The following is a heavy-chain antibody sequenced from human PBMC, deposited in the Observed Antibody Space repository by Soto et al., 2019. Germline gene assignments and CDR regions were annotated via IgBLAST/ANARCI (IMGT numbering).Heavy chain of an antibody. CDR1: GGSVSSSSYY. D-gene: IGHD3-3*01. CDR3: ARGKLGVDPRYYYYSYGMDV. CDR2: IYYSGTT. V-gene: IGHV4-39*07. J-gene: IGHJ6*02. Sequence: LSLTCTVSGGSVSSSSYYWGWIRQPPGRGLEWIGSIYYSGTTYYNPSLKSRVTISVDKSKNQFSLKLSSVTAADTAVYYCARGKLGVDPRYYYYSYGMDVWGQGTTVTVSS.